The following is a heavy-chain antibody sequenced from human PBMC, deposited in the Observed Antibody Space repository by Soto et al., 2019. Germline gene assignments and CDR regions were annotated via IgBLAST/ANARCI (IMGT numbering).Heavy chain of an antibody. V-gene: IGHV4-39*07. CDR1: GGSISSSSYY. J-gene: IGHJ6*02. Sequence: PSETLSLTCTVSGGSISSSSYYWGWIRQPPGKGLEWIGKINHSGSTNYNPSLKSQVTISVDTSKNQFSLKLSSVTAADTAVYYCARDGRAMDPGRGIPDRLYYYGMDVWGQGTTVTVSS. CDR3: ARDGRAMDPGRGIPDRLYYYGMDV. CDR2: INHSGST. D-gene: IGHD5-18*01.